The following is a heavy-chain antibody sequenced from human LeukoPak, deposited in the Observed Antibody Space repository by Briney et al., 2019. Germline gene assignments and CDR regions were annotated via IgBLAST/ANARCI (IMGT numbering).Heavy chain of an antibody. Sequence: ASAKVSCKGSGYTFTSYGISWVRQAPGQGVEWMGWVSAYNGNTNYAQKLQGRVTMITEASTSTAYTELRGLRPDDTAVYYCARDGRTIFGVDIQPRFDPRGQGTLVTVSS. D-gene: IGHD3-3*01. J-gene: IGHJ5*02. CDR1: GYTFTSYG. V-gene: IGHV1-18*01. CDR2: VSAYNGNT. CDR3: ARDGRTIFGVDIQPRFDP.